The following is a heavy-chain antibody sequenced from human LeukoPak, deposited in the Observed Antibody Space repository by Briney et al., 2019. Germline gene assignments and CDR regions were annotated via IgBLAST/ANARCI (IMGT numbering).Heavy chain of an antibody. CDR1: GYSISSSYY. CDR3: ARQTGSGLFILP. CDR2: IYYSGNT. J-gene: IGHJ4*02. D-gene: IGHD3/OR15-3a*01. V-gene: IGHV4-39*01. Sequence: SETLSLTCTVSGYSISSSYYWSWIRQPPGKGLEWIGSIYYSGNTYYNASLKSQVSISIDTSKNQFSLRLTSVTAADTAVYYCARQTGSGLFILPGGQGTLVTVSS.